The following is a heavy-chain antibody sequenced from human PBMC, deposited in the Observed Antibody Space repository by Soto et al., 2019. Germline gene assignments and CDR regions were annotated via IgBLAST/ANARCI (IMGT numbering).Heavy chain of an antibody. Sequence: KPSETLSLTCAVYGGSFNGYYWTWIRQPPGKGLEWIGEINHSGGTNYNPSLKSRVTVSVDTSKHQFSLKLTSATAADTALYFCARPVWFGNMGYFDSWGQGTLVTVSS. CDR2: INHSGGT. CDR3: ARPVWFGNMGYFDS. D-gene: IGHD3-10*01. V-gene: IGHV4-34*01. J-gene: IGHJ4*02. CDR1: GGSFNGYY.